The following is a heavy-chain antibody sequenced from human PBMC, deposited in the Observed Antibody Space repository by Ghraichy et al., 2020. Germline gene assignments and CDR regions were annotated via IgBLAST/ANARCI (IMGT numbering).Heavy chain of an antibody. J-gene: IGHJ4*02. Sequence: SETLSLTCTVSGGSISSDYWSWIRQPPGKGLEWIGHIYYSGSTNYNPSLKSRVTISVDTSKNQFSLKLSSVTAADTAVFYCARFGVGWSTKHFDYWGQGALVTVSS. CDR3: ARFGVGWSTKHFDY. CDR1: GGSISSDY. CDR2: IYYSGST. V-gene: IGHV4-59*01. D-gene: IGHD6-19*01.